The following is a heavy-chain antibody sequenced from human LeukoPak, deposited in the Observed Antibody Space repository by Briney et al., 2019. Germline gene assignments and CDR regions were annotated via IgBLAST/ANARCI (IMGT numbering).Heavy chain of an antibody. CDR3: AGTSLGHDAFDI. D-gene: IGHD7-27*01. Sequence: PGGSLRLSCAASGFTFSSYAMHWVRQAPGKGLEWVAVISYGGSNKYYADSVKGRFTISRDNSKNTLYLQMNSLRAEDTAVYYCAGTSLGHDAFDIWGQGTMVTVSS. V-gene: IGHV3-30*04. CDR2: ISYGGSNK. J-gene: IGHJ3*02. CDR1: GFTFSSYA.